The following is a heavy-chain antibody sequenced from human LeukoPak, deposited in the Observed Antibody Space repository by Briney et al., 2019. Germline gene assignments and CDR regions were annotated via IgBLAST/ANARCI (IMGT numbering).Heavy chain of an antibody. CDR3: ARVGPRGSSGRPYYFDY. J-gene: IGHJ4*02. CDR2: IYYSGST. Sequence: PSETLSLTCTVSGGSISSYYWSWIRQPPGKGLEWIGYIYYSGSTNYNPSLKSRVTISVDTSKNQFSLKLSSVTAADTAVYYCARVGPRGSSGRPYYFDYWGQGTLVTVSS. V-gene: IGHV4-59*01. D-gene: IGHD6-19*01. CDR1: GGSISSYY.